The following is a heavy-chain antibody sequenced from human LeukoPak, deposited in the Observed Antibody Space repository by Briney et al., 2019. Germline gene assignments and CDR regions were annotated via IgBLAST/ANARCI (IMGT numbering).Heavy chain of an antibody. V-gene: IGHV3-20*04. J-gene: IGHJ4*02. CDR3: ARSPLGDSSGYYSDY. CDR1: GFTFDDYS. D-gene: IGHD3-22*01. CDR2: INWNGGST. Sequence: TGGSLRLSCAASGFTFDDYSMTWVRQAPGKGLEWVSGINWNGGSTGYADSVKGRFTISRDNAKNSLYLQMNSLRAEDTAVYYCARSPLGDSSGYYSDYWGQGTLVTVSS.